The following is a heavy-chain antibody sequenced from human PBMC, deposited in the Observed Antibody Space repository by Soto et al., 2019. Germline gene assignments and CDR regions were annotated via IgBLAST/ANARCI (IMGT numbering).Heavy chain of an antibody. Sequence: EVQLVESGGGLIQPGGSLRLSCAASGFTVSSNYMSWVRQAPGKGLEWVSVIYSGGSTYYADSVKGRFTISRDNSKNTLYLKMNSLRAEATAVYYFARDRLSYYYYYGMDVWGQGTTVTVSS. D-gene: IGHD6-19*01. CDR3: ARDRLSYYYYYGMDV. CDR2: IYSGGST. J-gene: IGHJ6*02. CDR1: GFTVSSNY. V-gene: IGHV3-53*01.